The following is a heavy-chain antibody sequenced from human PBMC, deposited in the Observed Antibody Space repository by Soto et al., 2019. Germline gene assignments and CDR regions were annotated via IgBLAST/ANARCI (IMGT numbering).Heavy chain of an antibody. D-gene: IGHD4-17*01. CDR3: ARVVFSDYGDYYYYYGMDV. CDR1: GYSFTSYL. Sequence: GESLKISCNGSGYSFTSYLIGWVRQMPGKGLEWMGIIYPGDSDTRYSPSFQGQVTISADKSISTAYLQWSSLKASDTAMYYCARVVFSDYGDYYYYYGMDVWGQGTTVTVSS. V-gene: IGHV5-51*01. CDR2: IYPGDSDT. J-gene: IGHJ6*02.